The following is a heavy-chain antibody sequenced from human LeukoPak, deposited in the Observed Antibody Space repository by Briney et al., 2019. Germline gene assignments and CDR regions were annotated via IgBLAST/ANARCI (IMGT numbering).Heavy chain of an antibody. CDR3: ASSYCSSTSCYYYYYGMDV. CDR2: ISSSSSYI. CDR1: GFTFSSYS. Sequence: GGSLRLSCAASGFTFSSYSMNWVRQAPGKGLEWVSSISSSSSYIYYADSVKGRFTISRDNAKNSLYLQMNSLRAEDTAVYYCASSYCSSTSCYYYYYGMDVWGQGPTVTVSS. V-gene: IGHV3-21*01. J-gene: IGHJ6*02. D-gene: IGHD2-2*01.